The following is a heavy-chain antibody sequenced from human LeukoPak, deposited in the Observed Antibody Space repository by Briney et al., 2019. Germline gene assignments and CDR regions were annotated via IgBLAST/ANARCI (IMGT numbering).Heavy chain of an antibody. D-gene: IGHD3-3*02. CDR3: ASAPRIFGVALDY. J-gene: IGHJ4*02. CDR2: INHSGST. CDR1: GGSFSDYY. Sequence: SETLSLTCAVYGGSFSDYYWNCIRQPPGKGLEWIGEINHSGSTNYNPSLKSRVTISVDTSKNQFSLKLSSVTAADTAVYYCASAPRIFGVALDYWGQGSLVTVSS. V-gene: IGHV4-34*01.